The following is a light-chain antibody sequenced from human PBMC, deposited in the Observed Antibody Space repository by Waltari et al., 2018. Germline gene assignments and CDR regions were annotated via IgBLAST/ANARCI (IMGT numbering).Light chain of an antibody. V-gene: IGLV2-14*01. J-gene: IGLJ2*01. CDR2: DVN. CDR3: RSHSTNNIVL. Sequence: QSGLTQPASVSASPGESITISCTGTSGDIGGSDFVSWYQHHPGRAPKVLIFDVNHRPSGISERFAGSKSGNTASLTISELQPEDDADYYCRSHSTNNIVLFGGGTKVTVL. CDR1: SGDIGGSDF.